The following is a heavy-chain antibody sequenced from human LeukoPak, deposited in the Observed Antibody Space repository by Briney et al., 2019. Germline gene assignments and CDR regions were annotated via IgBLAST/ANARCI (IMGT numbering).Heavy chain of an antibody. CDR3: ARGKVYSTGWYYFDY. V-gene: IGHV3-66*01. D-gene: IGHD6-19*01. CDR2: IYSGGST. CDR1: GFTVSNNY. Sequence: GGSLRLSCAASGFTVSNNYMSWVRQAPGKGLEWVSVIYSGGSTYYADSVKGRFTISRDNSKNTLYLQMSSLRAEDTAVYYCARGKVYSTGWYYFDYWGQGTLVTVSS. J-gene: IGHJ4*02.